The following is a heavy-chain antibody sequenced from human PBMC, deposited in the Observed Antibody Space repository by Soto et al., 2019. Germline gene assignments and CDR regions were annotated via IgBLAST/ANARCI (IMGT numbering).Heavy chain of an antibody. Sequence: QVQLVQSGAEVKKPGASVKVSCKASGYTFTSYDINWVRQATGQGLEWMGWMNPNRGNTGYAQKFQGRVTMTRNTSISTAYMELSSLRSEDTAVYSCAGGRAAARTRTSNWFDPWGQGTLVTVSS. D-gene: IGHD6-13*01. V-gene: IGHV1-8*01. CDR3: AGGRAAARTRTSNWFDP. CDR2: MNPNRGNT. CDR1: GYTFTSYD. J-gene: IGHJ5*02.